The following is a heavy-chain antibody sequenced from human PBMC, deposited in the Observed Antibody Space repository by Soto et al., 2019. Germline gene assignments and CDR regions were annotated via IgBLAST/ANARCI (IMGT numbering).Heavy chain of an antibody. CDR2: ISSTSSTI. D-gene: IGHD4-17*01. CDR1: GFTFSTYS. Sequence: TGGSLRLSCAASGFTFSTYSMNWVRQAPGKGLEWVSYISSTSSTIYYADSVKGRFTISRDNAKNSLYLQMNSLRDEDTAVYYCARVGLPGTTAVMVNQHWGQGTLVNVSS. J-gene: IGHJ1*01. V-gene: IGHV3-48*02. CDR3: ARVGLPGTTAVMVNQH.